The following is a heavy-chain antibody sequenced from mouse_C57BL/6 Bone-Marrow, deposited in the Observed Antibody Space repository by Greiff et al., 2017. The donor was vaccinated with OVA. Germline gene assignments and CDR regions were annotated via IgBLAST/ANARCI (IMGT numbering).Heavy chain of an antibody. J-gene: IGHJ1*03. V-gene: IGHV10-1*01. CDR3: AIYYYGSDWYFDV. CDR2: IRSKSNNYAT. Sequence: EVKLVESGGGLVQPKGSLKLSCAASGFSFNTYAMNWVRQAPGKGLEWVARIRSKSNNYATYYADSVKDRFTISRDDSESMLYLQMNNLKTEDTAMYYCAIYYYGSDWYFDVWGTGTTVTVSS. CDR1: GFSFNTYA. D-gene: IGHD1-1*01.